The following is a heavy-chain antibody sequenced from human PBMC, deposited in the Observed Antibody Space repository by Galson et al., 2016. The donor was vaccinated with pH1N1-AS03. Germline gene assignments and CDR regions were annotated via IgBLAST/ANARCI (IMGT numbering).Heavy chain of an antibody. V-gene: IGHV1-69*02. J-gene: IGHJ4*02. CDR1: GDTFSSYT. CDR3: ARSYGSGVAYFDF. Sequence: SVKVSCKASGDTFSSYTIHWVRQAPGQRLEWVGRFIPILGQSNFAHKFQGRVTIIAYKSTNTVYMTLNNLISEDTAIYYCARSYGSGVAYFDFWGQGTLVTVSS. CDR2: FIPILGQS. D-gene: IGHD3-10*01.